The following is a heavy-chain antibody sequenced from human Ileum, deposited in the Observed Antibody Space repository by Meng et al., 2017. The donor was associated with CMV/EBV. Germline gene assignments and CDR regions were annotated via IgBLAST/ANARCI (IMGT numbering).Heavy chain of an antibody. V-gene: IGHV1-2*02. Sequence: VEVVQVGAGGKKPGASVKGACTTSGFTFSGYYIHWVRQAPGQGLEWRGGINSKNDGTNDARKFQGRVTMTRETSISTAHMELSGLMSDDTAVYYCVRSSGWSRFDYWGQGTLVTVSS. CDR2: INSKNDGT. J-gene: IGHJ4*02. D-gene: IGHD6-19*01. CDR1: GFTFSGYY. CDR3: VRSSGWSRFDY.